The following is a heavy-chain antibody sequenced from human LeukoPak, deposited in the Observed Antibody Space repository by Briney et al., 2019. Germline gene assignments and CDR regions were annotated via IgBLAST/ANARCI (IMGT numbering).Heavy chain of an antibody. CDR1: GFTFSSYW. V-gene: IGHV3-74*01. Sequence: PGGSLRLSCAASGFTFSSYWMHWVRQAPGKGLVWVSRINSDGTTTTYADSVKGRFTISRDNAKSMVYLQMNSLRAEDTAVYYCAKDVGGTTWGQGTLVTVSS. D-gene: IGHD1-26*01. CDR2: INSDGTTT. J-gene: IGHJ5*02. CDR3: AKDVGGTT.